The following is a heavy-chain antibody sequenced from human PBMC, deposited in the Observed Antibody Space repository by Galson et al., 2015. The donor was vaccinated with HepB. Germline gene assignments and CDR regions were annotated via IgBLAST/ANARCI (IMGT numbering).Heavy chain of an antibody. CDR3: AKGKFDYGDYHDY. Sequence: SLRLSCAASGFTFSSYGMHWVRQAPGKGLEWVAVISYDGSNKYYADSVKGRFTISRDNSKNTLYLQMNSLRAEDTAVYYCAKGKFDYGDYHDYWGQGTLVTVSS. J-gene: IGHJ4*02. CDR2: ISYDGSNK. D-gene: IGHD4-17*01. V-gene: IGHV3-30*18. CDR1: GFTFSSYG.